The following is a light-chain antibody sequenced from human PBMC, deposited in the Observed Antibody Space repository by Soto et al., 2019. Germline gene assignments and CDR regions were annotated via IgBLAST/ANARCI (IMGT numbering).Light chain of an antibody. CDR2: RGT. CDR1: SSDVGAYDA. CDR3: CSSAPESTYV. J-gene: IGLJ7*01. Sequence: QSALVQPASVSGSPGQSITISCTGTSSDVGAYDAVSWYQQHPGKAPQVIIYRGTKRPSGVSTRFSGSVSGNTASLTVSGLQAEDEAEYFCCSSAPESTYVFGTGTQLTVL. V-gene: IGLV2-23*01.